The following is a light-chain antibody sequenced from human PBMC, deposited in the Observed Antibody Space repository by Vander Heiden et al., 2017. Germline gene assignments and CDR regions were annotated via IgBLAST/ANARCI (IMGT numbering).Light chain of an antibody. CDR1: TPNTGSNT. CDR3: AAWDDSMNGAV. CDR2: SNN. V-gene: IGLV1-44*01. J-gene: IGLJ3*02. Sequence: QSVLTQPPSPSGTPGQAVSIPRLGCTPNTGSNTVNWYQQLPGTAPNLLIYSNNQRPAGVPDRFSGSKSGTSASLAISGLQSEDEDDYYCAAWDDSMNGAVFGGGTKLTVL.